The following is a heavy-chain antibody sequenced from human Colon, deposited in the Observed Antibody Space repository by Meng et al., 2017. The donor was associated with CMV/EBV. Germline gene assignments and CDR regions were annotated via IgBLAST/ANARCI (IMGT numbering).Heavy chain of an antibody. J-gene: IGHJ4*02. CDR3: ARGWTPDY. CDR1: GFTFSSYS. D-gene: IGHD1-1*01. V-gene: IGHV3-21*06. Sequence: GGSLRLSCSTSGFTFSSYSLNWVRQAPGKGLEWVSSITHTSDTYYADSLKGRFTLSRDNAQNSVYLQMDSLTAEDTAIYYCARGWTPDYWGQGTLVTVSS. CDR2: ITHTSDT.